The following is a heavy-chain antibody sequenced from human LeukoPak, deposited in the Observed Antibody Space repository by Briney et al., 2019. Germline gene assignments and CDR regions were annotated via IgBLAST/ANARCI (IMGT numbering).Heavy chain of an antibody. CDR1: GYTFTSYY. CDR3: ARGVVVGSTSQYYFDY. Sequence: ASVKVSCKASGYTFTSYYMHWVRQAPGQGLEWMGIINPSGGNTGYAQKFQGRVTITRNTSISTAYMELSSLRSEDTAVYYCARGVVVGSTSQYYFDYWGQGTLVTVSS. D-gene: IGHD2-2*01. CDR2: INPSGGNT. J-gene: IGHJ4*02. V-gene: IGHV1-46*01.